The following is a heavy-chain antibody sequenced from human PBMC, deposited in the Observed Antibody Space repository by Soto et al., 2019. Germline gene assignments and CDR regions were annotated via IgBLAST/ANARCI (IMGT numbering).Heavy chain of an antibody. D-gene: IGHD6-13*01. V-gene: IGHV1-69*02. CDR3: ALGSWSAEVFHI. Sequence: QVQLVQSGVEVKKPGSSVKVSCKASGGSLRTNTMFCVRQAPGQGLEWMGRIIPMFEIANYAQKCQGRVTINADKSTGTVYMEMISLTSDDTAIYFCALGSWSAEVFHIWGQGTLVTVSS. CDR2: IIPMFEIA. J-gene: IGHJ3*02. CDR1: GGSLRTNT.